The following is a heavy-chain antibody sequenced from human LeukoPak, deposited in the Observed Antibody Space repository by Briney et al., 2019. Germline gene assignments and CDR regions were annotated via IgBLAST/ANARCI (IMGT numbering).Heavy chain of an antibody. CDR1: GGSISSYY. Sequence: SETLSLTCTVSGGSISSYYWSWIRQPPGKGLEWIGYIYYSGSTNYNPSLKSRVTISVDTSKNQFSLKLSSVTAADTAVYYCARSASPLTTVTPYYFGYWGQGTLVTVSS. D-gene: IGHD4-17*01. CDR2: IYYSGST. J-gene: IGHJ4*02. V-gene: IGHV4-59*08. CDR3: ARSASPLTTVTPYYFGY.